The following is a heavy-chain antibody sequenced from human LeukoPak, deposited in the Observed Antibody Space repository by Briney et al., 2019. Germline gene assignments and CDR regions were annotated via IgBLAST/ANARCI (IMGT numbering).Heavy chain of an antibody. CDR3: ARSRGDILTGTDY. J-gene: IGHJ4*02. CDR1: GFTFSSYG. D-gene: IGHD3-9*01. CDR2: ISYDGSNK. Sequence: GGSLRLSCAASGFTFSSYGMHWVRQAPGKGLEWVAVISYDGSNKYYADSVKGRFTISRDNSKNTLYLQMNSLRAEDTAVYYCARSRGDILTGTDYWGQGTLVTVSS. V-gene: IGHV3-30*03.